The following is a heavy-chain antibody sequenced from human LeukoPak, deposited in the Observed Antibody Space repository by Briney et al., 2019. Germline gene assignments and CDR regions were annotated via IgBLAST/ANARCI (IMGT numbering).Heavy chain of an antibody. CDR1: GFTFSNYG. CDR2: IWYDGSNR. D-gene: IGHD2-8*01. Sequence: GGSLRLSCAASGFTFSNYGMHWVRQAPGKGLEWVAFIWYDGSNRYYADSVKGRFTISIDNSENTLFLQMSSLRTEDTAVYYCAKDPLGFCTRATCRYLDSWGQGTLVTVSS. V-gene: IGHV3-30*02. CDR3: AKDPLGFCTRATCRYLDS. J-gene: IGHJ4*02.